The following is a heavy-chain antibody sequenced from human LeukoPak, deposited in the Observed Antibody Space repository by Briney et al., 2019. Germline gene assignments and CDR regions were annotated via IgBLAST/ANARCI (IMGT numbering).Heavy chain of an antibody. D-gene: IGHD1-14*01. J-gene: IGHJ4*02. CDR2: IYSGGST. Sequence: PGGSLRLSCAASGFTVSSNYMSWVRQAPGKGLEWVSVIYSGGSTYYADSVKGRFTISRDNSKNTLYLQMNSLRAEDTAAYYCARAPYITKPFDYWGQGTLVTVSS. CDR3: ARAPYITKPFDY. V-gene: IGHV3-53*01. CDR1: GFTVSSNY.